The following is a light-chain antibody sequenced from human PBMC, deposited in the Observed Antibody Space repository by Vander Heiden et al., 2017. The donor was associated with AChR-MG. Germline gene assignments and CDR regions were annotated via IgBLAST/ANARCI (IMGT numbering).Light chain of an antibody. CDR1: QSISSY. J-gene: IGKJ1*01. V-gene: IGKV1-39*01. Sequence: DIQMTQSPSSLSASVGDRVTITCRASQSISSYLNWYQQKPGKAPKLLIYAASSFQSGVPSRFSGSGSGTDFTLTISRLQPEDFANYYCQQSDSTSSTFGQGTKVEIK. CDR3: QQSDSTSST. CDR2: AAS.